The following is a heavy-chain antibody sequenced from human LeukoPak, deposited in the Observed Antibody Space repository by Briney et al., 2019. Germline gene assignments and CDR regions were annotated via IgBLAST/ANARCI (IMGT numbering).Heavy chain of an antibody. CDR2: FDPEDGET. D-gene: IGHD2-15*01. CDR3: ATDPVGYCSANGCYSVDY. J-gene: IGHJ4*02. V-gene: IGHV1-24*01. CDR1: GYTLTELS. Sequence: ASVKVSCKVSGYTLTELSMHWVRQAPGKGLELMGGFDPEDGETIYAQKFQGRVTMTEDTSTDTTYMELTSLRSDDTAMYYCATDPVGYCSANGCYSVDYWGQGTLVTVSS.